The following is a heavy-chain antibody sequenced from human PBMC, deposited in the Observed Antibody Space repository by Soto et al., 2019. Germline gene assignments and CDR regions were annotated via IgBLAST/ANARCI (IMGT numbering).Heavy chain of an antibody. V-gene: IGHV2-26*01. CDR1: GFSLSNAGLG. CDR3: ASAYSTSWYWFDP. J-gene: IGHJ5*02. CDR2: IFSNDEK. D-gene: IGHD6-13*01. Sequence: QVTVKESGPVLVKPTETLTLTCTVSGFSLSNAGLGVSWIRQPPGKALEWLAHIFSNDEKSYSTSLKSRLTLSNATSKSQVVLTMTTMDPVDTATYYCASAYSTSWYWFDPWGQGTLVTVSS.